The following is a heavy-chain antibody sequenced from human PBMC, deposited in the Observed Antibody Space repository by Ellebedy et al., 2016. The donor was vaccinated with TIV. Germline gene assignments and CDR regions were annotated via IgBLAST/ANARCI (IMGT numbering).Heavy chain of an antibody. CDR1: GFTFSRYD. V-gene: IGHV3-13*01. Sequence: PGGSLRLSCAASGFTFSRYDMHWVRQATGKGLEWVSAIGTAGDTYYPGSVKGRFTISSENAKNSLYLQMNSLRAGDTAVYYCAREAAARGGMDVWGQGTTVTVSS. CDR2: IGTAGDT. D-gene: IGHD6-6*01. CDR3: AREAAARGGMDV. J-gene: IGHJ6*02.